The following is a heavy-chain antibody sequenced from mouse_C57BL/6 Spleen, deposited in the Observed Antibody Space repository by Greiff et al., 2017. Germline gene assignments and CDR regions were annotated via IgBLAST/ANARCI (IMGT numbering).Heavy chain of an antibody. Sequence: EVKLQQSGPELVKPGASVKISCKASGYTFTDYYMNWVKQSHGKSLEWIGDINPNNGGTSYNQKFKGKATLTVDKSSSTASMELRSLTSEDSAVYYCARVFITTVAATYYYAMDYWGQGTSVTVSS. J-gene: IGHJ4*01. CDR3: ARVFITTVAATYYYAMDY. V-gene: IGHV1-26*01. D-gene: IGHD1-1*01. CDR1: GYTFTDYY. CDR2: INPNNGGT.